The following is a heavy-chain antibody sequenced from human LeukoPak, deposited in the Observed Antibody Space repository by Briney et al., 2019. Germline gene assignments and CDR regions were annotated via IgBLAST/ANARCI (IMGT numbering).Heavy chain of an antibody. CDR1: GFTFSSYS. J-gene: IGHJ4*02. D-gene: IGHD5-12*01. CDR3: ARARDIVATIGY. V-gene: IGHV3-21*01. CDR2: TSSSSYI. Sequence: GGSLRLSCAASGFTFSSYSMNWVRQAPGKGLEWVSSTSSSSYIYYADSVKGRFTISRDNAKNSLYLQMNSLRAEDTAVYYCARARDIVATIGYWGQGTLVTVSS.